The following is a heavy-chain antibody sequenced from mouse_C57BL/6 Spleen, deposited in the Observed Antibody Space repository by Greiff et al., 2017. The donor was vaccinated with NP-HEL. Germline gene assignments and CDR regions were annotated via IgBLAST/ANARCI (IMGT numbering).Heavy chain of an antibody. Sequence: EVQLQESVAELVRPGASVKLSCTASGFNIKNTYMHWVKQRPEQGLEWIGRIDPANGNTKYAPKFQGKATITADTSSNTAYLQLSSLTSEDTAIYYCASPLSTVVADYYAMDYWGQGTSVTVSS. V-gene: IGHV14-3*01. CDR2: IDPANGNT. D-gene: IGHD1-1*01. J-gene: IGHJ4*01. CDR1: GFNIKNTY. CDR3: ASPLSTVVADYYAMDY.